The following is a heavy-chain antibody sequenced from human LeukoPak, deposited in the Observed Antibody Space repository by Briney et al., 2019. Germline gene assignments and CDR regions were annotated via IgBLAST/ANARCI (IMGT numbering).Heavy chain of an antibody. CDR2: INHSGST. J-gene: IGHJ4*02. CDR3: AREDGDYQGSLTFDY. Sequence: SETLSLTCTVSGGSISGYYWSWIRQPPGKGLEWIGEINHSGSTNYNPSLKSRVTISVDTSKNQFSLKLSSVTAADTAVYYCAREDGDYQGSLTFDYWGQGTLVTVSS. D-gene: IGHD4-17*01. CDR1: GGSISGYY. V-gene: IGHV4-34*01.